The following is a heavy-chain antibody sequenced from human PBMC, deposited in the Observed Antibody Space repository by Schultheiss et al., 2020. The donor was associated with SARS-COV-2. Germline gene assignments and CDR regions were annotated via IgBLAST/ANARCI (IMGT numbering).Heavy chain of an antibody. CDR2: ISGSGGST. CDR3: AKDRNDFWSGYPY. Sequence: GESLKISCAASGFTFSSYAMSWVRQAPGKGLEWVSAISGSGGSTYYADSVKGRFTISRDNSKNTLYLQMNSLRAEDTAVYYCAKDRNDFWSGYPYWGQGTLVTVSS. J-gene: IGHJ4*02. CDR1: GFTFSSYA. V-gene: IGHV3-23*01. D-gene: IGHD3-3*01.